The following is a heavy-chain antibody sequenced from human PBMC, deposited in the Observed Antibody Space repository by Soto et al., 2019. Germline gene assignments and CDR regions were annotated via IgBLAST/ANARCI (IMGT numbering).Heavy chain of an antibody. CDR2: ISAYNDNT. CDR1: VYTFTSYG. D-gene: IGHD3-10*01. CDR3: ARDPGTRSDY. Sequence: ASGKVSCKASVYTFTSYGISWVRQAPGQGLEWMGWISAYNDNTNYAQKLQGRVTMTTDTSTSTAYMELRSLRSDDTAVYYCARDPGTRSDYWGQGTLVTVSS. V-gene: IGHV1-18*01. J-gene: IGHJ4*02.